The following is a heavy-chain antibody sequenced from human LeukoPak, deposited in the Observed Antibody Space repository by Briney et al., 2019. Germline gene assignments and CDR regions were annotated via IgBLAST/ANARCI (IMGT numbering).Heavy chain of an antibody. V-gene: IGHV3-9*03. CDR1: GFTLDDYA. J-gene: IGHJ6*03. D-gene: IGHD3-10*01. CDR2: ICWNSGSI. Sequence: GRSLRLSCAAPGFTLDDYAMHSVRQAPGKGLEGVSGICWNSGSIGNADSVKGRFTNSRDNAKNSLYLQMNSLRAEDMALYYCAKDISPGSAYMDVWGKGTTVTVSS. CDR3: AKDISPGSAYMDV.